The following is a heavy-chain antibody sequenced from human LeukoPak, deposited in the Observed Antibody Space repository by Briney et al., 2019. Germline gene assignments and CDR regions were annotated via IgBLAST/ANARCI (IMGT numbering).Heavy chain of an antibody. D-gene: IGHD1-26*01. V-gene: IGHV3-74*01. J-gene: IGHJ4*02. CDR2: INGDESST. Sequence: GGSLRLSCAASAFTFNTYWMHWVRQVPGRGLEWVSRINGDESSTNYADSVKGRFTISRDSAKDTLYLHMNSLTAEDTAVYYCARGAKWAYYFDYWGQGTLVTVSS. CDR3: ARGAKWAYYFDY. CDR1: AFTFNTYW.